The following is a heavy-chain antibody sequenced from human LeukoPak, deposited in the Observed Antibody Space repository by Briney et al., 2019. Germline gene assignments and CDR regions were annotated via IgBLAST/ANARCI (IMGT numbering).Heavy chain of an antibody. CDR2: IYYSGST. Sequence: PSETLSLTCTVSGGSISSCYWSWIRQPPGKGLEWIGYIYYSGSTNYNPSLKSRVTISVDTSKNQFSLKLSSVTAADTAVYYCAREKGYCSGGSCYYWYFDLWGRGTLVTVSS. CDR3: AREKGYCSGGSCYYWYFDL. CDR1: GGSISSCY. J-gene: IGHJ2*01. D-gene: IGHD2-15*01. V-gene: IGHV4-59*01.